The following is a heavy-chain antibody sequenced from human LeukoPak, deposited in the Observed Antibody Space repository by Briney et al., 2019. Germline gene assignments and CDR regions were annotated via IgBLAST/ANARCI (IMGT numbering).Heavy chain of an antibody. D-gene: IGHD3-22*01. CDR2: ISYDGSNK. CDR1: GFTFSSYA. V-gene: IGHV3-30-3*01. J-gene: IGHJ4*02. CDR3: ARVKYYYDSSGYYSFDY. Sequence: PGGSLRLSCAASGFTFSSYAMHWVRQAPGKGLEWVAVISYDGSNKYYADSVKGRFTISRDNSKNTLYLQMNSLRAEDTAVYYCARVKYYYDSSGYYSFDYWGQGTLVTVSS.